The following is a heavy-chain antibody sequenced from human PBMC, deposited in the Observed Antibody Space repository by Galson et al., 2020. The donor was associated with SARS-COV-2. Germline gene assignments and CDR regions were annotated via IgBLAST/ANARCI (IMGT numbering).Heavy chain of an antibody. V-gene: IGHV3-23*01. CDR2: ITGSGEST. J-gene: IGHJ4*02. Sequence: GGSLRLSCAASGFTFSDYAMSWVRQAPGKGLEWVSTITGSGESTYYADSVKGRFTISRDNSKNTLSLQMNSLRAEDTAVYYCARDEAFGRRYFDWFIYWGQGTLVTVSS. CDR1: GFTFSDYA. D-gene: IGHD3-9*01. CDR3: ARDEAFGRRYFDWFIY.